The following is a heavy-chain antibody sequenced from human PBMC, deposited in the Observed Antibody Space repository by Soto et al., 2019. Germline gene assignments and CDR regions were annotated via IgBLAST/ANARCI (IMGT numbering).Heavy chain of an antibody. CDR2: IKQDGSEK. CDR3: TRTSVATPGTH. Sequence: PGGSLRLSCASSGFTFSDYWMTLVRQAPGKGLEWVANIKQDGSEKYYVDSVKGRFTISRDNAENSLYLQMNSLRAEDTAVYYCTRTSVATPGTHWGQGTLVTVS. J-gene: IGHJ4*02. D-gene: IGHD6-13*01. CDR1: GFTFSDYW. V-gene: IGHV3-7*05.